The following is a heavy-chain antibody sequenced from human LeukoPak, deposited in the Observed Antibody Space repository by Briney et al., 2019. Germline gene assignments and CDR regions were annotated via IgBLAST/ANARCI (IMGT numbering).Heavy chain of an antibody. CDR2: ISAYNGNT. V-gene: IGHV1-18*01. D-gene: IGHD1-26*01. CDR1: GYTFTSYG. J-gene: IGHJ1*01. Sequence: ASVKVSCKASGYTFTSYGISWVRQAPGQGLEWMGWISAYNGNTNYAQKLQGRVTMTTDTSTSTAYMELRSLRSDDTAVYYCARDKSGSYLAYFQRWGQGTLVTVSS. CDR3: ARDKSGSYLAYFQR.